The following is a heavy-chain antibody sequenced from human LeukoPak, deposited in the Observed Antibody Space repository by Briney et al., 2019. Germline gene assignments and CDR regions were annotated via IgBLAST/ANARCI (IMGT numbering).Heavy chain of an antibody. Sequence: GRSLRLSCGASGFIFKNYVLHWVRQAPGRGLEWVTLISQDSSNRHYADSVKGRFSIPRDNSKNTLYLQMNSLRDEDTAVYFCAREDDAFDIWGQGTMVTVSS. CDR2: ISQDSSNR. J-gene: IGHJ3*02. V-gene: IGHV3-30*04. CDR1: GFIFKNYV. CDR3: AREDDAFDI.